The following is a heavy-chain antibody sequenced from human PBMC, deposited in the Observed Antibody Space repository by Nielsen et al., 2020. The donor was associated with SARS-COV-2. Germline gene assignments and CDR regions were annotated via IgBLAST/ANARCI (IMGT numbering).Heavy chain of an antibody. CDR3: ARLIGYSTSSDY. D-gene: IGHD6-6*01. Sequence: ETLSLTCSVSGASVTSHYWRSWVRQPPGTGLEWIGQIYHGGNTNYSPSLKSRVSISMDNSRNQFSLRLNSVTAADTAFYFCARLIGYSTSSDYWGQGILVTVSS. CDR2: IYHGGNT. V-gene: IGHV4/OR15-8*02. J-gene: IGHJ4*02. CDR1: GASVTSHYW.